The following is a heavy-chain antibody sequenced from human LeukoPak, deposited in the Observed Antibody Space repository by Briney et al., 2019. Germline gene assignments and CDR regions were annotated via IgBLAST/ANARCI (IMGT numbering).Heavy chain of an antibody. Sequence: PSETLSLTCTVSGAFISGGGDYWSWIRQHPGEGLEWIGYIHNSGKTFYNPSLKSRVIISVDTSRNQFSLEVRSVTAADTAVYYCARYSVSGRPYRFDFWGQGTLVTVSS. D-gene: IGHD3-3*01. J-gene: IGHJ4*02. CDR3: ARYSVSGRPYRFDF. CDR2: IHNSGKT. V-gene: IGHV4-31*03. CDR1: GAFISGGGDY.